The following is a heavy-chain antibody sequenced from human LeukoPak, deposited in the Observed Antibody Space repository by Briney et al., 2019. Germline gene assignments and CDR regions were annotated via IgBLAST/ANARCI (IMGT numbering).Heavy chain of an antibody. V-gene: IGHV1-2*02. CDR3: ARGGAAGYDFWSGYYYTWFDP. CDR1: GYTFTSYD. J-gene: IGHJ5*02. D-gene: IGHD3-3*01. CDR2: INPNSGGS. Sequence: ASVKVSCKASGYTFTSYDINWVRQAPGQGLEWMGWINPNSGGSNYAQKFQGRVTMTRDTSISTAYMELSRLRSDDTAVYYCARGGAAGYDFWSGYYYTWFDPWGQGTLVTVSS.